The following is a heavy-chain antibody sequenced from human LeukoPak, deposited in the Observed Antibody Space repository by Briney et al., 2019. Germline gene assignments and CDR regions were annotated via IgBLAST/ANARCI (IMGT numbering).Heavy chain of an antibody. J-gene: IGHJ4*02. CDR2: IKSKTDGGTT. D-gene: IGHD3-22*01. V-gene: IGHV3-15*01. CDR3: TTDYHYYDSSGYSLIPLDY. Sequence: PGGSLRLSCAASGFTFSNAWMSWVRQAPGKGLEWVGRIKSKTDGGTTDYAAPVKGRFTISRDESKNTLYLQMNSLTTDDTAVYYCTTDYHYYDSSGYSLIPLDYWGPGTLVTVSS. CDR1: GFTFSNAW.